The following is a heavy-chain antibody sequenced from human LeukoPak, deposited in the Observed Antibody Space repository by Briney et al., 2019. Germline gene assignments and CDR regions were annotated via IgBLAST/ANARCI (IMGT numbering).Heavy chain of an antibody. CDR2: IYSGVST. Sequence: GGSLRLSCAASGFTVSSNYMSWVRQAPGKGLEWVSVIYSGVSTYYADSVKGRFTISRDNSKNTLYLQMNSLRAEDTAVYYCARSPTPIYGGKKARTLGYWGQGTLVTVSS. J-gene: IGHJ4*02. CDR3: ARSPTPIYGGKKARTLGY. CDR1: GFTVSSNY. D-gene: IGHD4-23*01. V-gene: IGHV3-66*01.